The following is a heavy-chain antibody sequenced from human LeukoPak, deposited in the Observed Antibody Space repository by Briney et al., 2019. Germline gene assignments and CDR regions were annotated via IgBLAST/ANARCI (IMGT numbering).Heavy chain of an antibody. D-gene: IGHD3-9*01. J-gene: IGHJ4*02. V-gene: IGHV4-34*01. CDR3: ARRNLLTGYYYFDY. CDR2: INHSGST. CDR1: GGSFSGYY. Sequence: PSEALSLTCAVYGGSFSGYYWSWIRQPPGKGLEWIGEINHSGSTNYNPSLKSRVTISVDTSKNQFSLKLSSVTAADTAVHYCARRNLLTGYYYFDYWGQGTLVTVSS.